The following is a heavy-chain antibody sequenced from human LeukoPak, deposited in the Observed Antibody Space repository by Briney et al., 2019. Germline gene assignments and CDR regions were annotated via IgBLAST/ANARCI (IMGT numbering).Heavy chain of an antibody. CDR2: IYTSGST. V-gene: IGHV4-4*09. J-gene: IGHJ4*02. Sequence: SETLSLTCTVSGGSISSYYWSWIRQPPGKGLEWIGYIYTSGSTNYNPSLKSRVTISVDTSKNQFSLKLSSVTAADTAVYYCARLQQLVFDYWGQGTLVTVSS. CDR1: GGSISSYY. CDR3: ARLQQLVFDY. D-gene: IGHD6-6*01.